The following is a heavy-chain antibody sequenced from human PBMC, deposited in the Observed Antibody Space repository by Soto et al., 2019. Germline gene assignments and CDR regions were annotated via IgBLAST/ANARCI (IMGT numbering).Heavy chain of an antibody. CDR3: ARTTVTDYYYGMDV. D-gene: IGHD4-17*01. J-gene: IGHJ6*02. Sequence: SETLSLTCTVSDGSLSSGGYYWSWFRQHPGKGLEWIGYIYYSGSTNYNPSLKSRVTISVDTSKNQFSLKLSSVTAADTAVYYCARTTVTDYYYGMDVWGQGTTVT. CDR1: DGSLSSGGYY. CDR2: IYYSGST. V-gene: IGHV4-61*08.